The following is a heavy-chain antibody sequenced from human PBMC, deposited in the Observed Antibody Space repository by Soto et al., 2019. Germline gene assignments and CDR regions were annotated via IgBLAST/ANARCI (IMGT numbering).Heavy chain of an antibody. CDR2: IYYSGST. V-gene: IGHV4-59*01. CDR3: ARGGLRGYSYGPILDY. Sequence: SETLSLTLTVSGGSISSYYWSWLRQPPGKGLEWIGYIYYSGSTNYNPSLKSRVTISVDTSKNQFSLKLSSVTAADTAVYYCARGGLRGYSYGPILDYWGQGTLVTVSS. J-gene: IGHJ4*02. D-gene: IGHD5-18*01. CDR1: GGSISSYY.